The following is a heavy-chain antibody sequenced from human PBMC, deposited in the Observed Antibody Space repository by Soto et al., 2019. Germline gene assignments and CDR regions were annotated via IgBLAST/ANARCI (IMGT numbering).Heavy chain of an antibody. Sequence: SESVSLTGSVSGGSIRGYYWSWIRQPPGKGLEWIAYIHYSGNTNYNPSLKSRVAISVDTSKHQFSLKLSSLTAADTAVYYCARESRYSGWFDDWGQGTLVTVSS. V-gene: IGHV4-59*01. CDR3: ARESRYSGWFDD. D-gene: IGHD6-19*01. CDR2: IHYSGNT. J-gene: IGHJ4*02. CDR1: GGSIRGYY.